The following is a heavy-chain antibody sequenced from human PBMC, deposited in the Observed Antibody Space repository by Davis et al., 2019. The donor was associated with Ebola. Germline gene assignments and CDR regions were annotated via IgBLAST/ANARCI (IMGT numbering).Heavy chain of an antibody. CDR2: IKQDGSEK. CDR3: VRDPALVVTGGGWYFDL. J-gene: IGHJ2*01. D-gene: IGHD2-21*02. Sequence: GGSLRLSCAASGFTFSSYWMSWVRQAPGKGLEWVTNIKQDGSEKYYVDSVKGRFTISRDNAKNSLYLQMNSLRAEDTAVYYCVRDPALVVTGGGWYFDLWGRGTLVTVSS. CDR1: GFTFSSYW. V-gene: IGHV3-7*01.